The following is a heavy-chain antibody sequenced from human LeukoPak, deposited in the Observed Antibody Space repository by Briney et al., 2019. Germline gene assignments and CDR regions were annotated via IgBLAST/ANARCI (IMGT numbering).Heavy chain of an antibody. CDR1: GFTFSSYS. CDR3: ARDFGLQPYGYFDL. V-gene: IGHV3-21*01. J-gene: IGHJ2*01. CDR2: TSSSSSYI. Sequence: GGSLRLSCAASGFTFSSYSMNWVRQAPGKGLAWVSSTSSSSSYIYYADSVKGRFTISRDNAKNSLYLQMNSLRAEDTAVYYCARDFGLQPYGYFDLWGRGTLVTVSS. D-gene: IGHD4-11*01.